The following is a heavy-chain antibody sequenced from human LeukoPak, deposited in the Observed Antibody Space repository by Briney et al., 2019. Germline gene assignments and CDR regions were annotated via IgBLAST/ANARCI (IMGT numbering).Heavy chain of an antibody. CDR1: GYSFTDYF. D-gene: IGHD3-22*01. CDR2: VDPEDGET. CDR3: TIVGLDYYDTSGYPS. J-gene: IGHJ5*02. Sequence: GSTVKISCKASGYSFTDYFLHWVQQAPGKGLDGMGRVDPEDGETIYAEKFQGRVAITEDTSRDTAYMELSSLRSEDTAVYYCTIVGLDYYDTSGYPSWGQGTLVTVSS. V-gene: IGHV1-69-2*01.